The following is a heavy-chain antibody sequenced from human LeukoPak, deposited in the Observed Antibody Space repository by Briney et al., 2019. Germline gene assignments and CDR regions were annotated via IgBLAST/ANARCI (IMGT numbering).Heavy chain of an antibody. Sequence: PGGSLRLSCAASGFTFSSYAMSWVRQAPGKGLEWVALISYDAGNKYYADSVKGRFTISRDNSRNTLYLQMLNLRGEDTAPYYCARDSYSALRTVVEPAAIDLWGQGTLVTVSS. J-gene: IGHJ5*02. CDR2: ISYDAGNK. CDR1: GFTFSSYA. D-gene: IGHD2-2*01. V-gene: IGHV3-30-3*01. CDR3: ARDSYSALRTVVEPAAIDL.